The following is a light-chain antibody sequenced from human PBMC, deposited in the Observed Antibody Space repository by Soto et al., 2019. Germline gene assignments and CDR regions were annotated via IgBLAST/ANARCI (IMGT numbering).Light chain of an antibody. CDR1: YANIGAGYE. J-gene: IGLJ1*01. V-gene: IGLV1-40*01. CDR2: GHN. CDR3: AAWDDSLNGLYV. Sequence: QSVLTQPPSVSGAPGQRVTISCTGSYANIGAGYEVHWYQQIPGTAPKLLISGHNNRPSGVPDRFSGSKSGTSASLAISGLQSEDEADYYCAAWDDSLNGLYVFGTGTKLTVL.